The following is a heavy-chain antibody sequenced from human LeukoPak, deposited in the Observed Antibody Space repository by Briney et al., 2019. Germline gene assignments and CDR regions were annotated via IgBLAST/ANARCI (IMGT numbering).Heavy chain of an antibody. Sequence: PSETLSLTGTVSGGSISSYYWSWIRQPPGKGRDWIGYIYYSGSTNYNPSLTSRVTISVDTSKNQFSLKLSSVTAADTAVYYCARDRQLEGWFDPRGQGTLVTVSS. CDR1: GGSISSYY. D-gene: IGHD1-1*01. CDR3: ARDRQLEGWFDP. J-gene: IGHJ5*02. CDR2: IYYSGST. V-gene: IGHV4-59*01.